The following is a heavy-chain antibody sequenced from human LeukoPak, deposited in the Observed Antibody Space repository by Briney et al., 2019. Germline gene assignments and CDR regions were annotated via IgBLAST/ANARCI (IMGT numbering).Heavy chain of an antibody. Sequence: GAPVTVSCKASGGTFSGYAISWVRQAPGQGLEWMGGIIPIFGTANYAQKFQGRVTITTDESTSTAYMELSSLRSEDTAVYYCARGRGAVLRYFDWAYNWFDPWGQGTLVTVSS. CDR1: GGTFSGYA. CDR2: IIPIFGTA. V-gene: IGHV1-69*05. J-gene: IGHJ5*02. D-gene: IGHD3-9*01. CDR3: ARGRGAVLRYFDWAYNWFDP.